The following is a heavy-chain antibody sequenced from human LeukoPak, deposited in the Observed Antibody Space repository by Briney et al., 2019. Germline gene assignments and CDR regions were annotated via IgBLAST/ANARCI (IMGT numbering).Heavy chain of an antibody. V-gene: IGHV1-3*04. Sequence: ASVKVSCKASGYTFTSYAVHWVRQAPGQRLEWMGWINIGNGDTKYSQTFQGRVTITRDTSASTAYMALSSLRSEDTAVYYCARDSSGWEDYYFDYWGQGTLVTVSS. CDR1: GYTFTSYA. J-gene: IGHJ4*02. D-gene: IGHD6-19*01. CDR2: INIGNGDT. CDR3: ARDSSGWEDYYFDY.